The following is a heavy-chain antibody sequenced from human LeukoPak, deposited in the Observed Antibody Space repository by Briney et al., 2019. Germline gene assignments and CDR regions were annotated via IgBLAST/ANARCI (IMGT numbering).Heavy chain of an antibody. D-gene: IGHD6-13*01. CDR2: ISGDSRYI. CDR1: GFTFSDYS. V-gene: IGHV3-21*06. CDR3: ALGPFSSSWSEFDY. J-gene: IGHJ4*02. Sequence: PGGSLRLSCAASGFTFSDYSLNWVRQAPGKGLEWVSCISGDSRYIYYADSLKGRSTISRDNAQNSLYLHMNNLRAEDTAVYYCALGPFSSSWSEFDYWGQGTLVTVSS.